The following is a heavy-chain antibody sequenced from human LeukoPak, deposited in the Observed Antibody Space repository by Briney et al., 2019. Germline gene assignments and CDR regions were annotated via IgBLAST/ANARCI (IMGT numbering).Heavy chain of an antibody. CDR1: GFTFGSYD. CDR2: ISGSGGST. V-gene: IGHV3-23*01. Sequence: GGSLGLSCAASGFTFGSYDTSWVRQAPGKGLEWVSAISGSGGSTYYADSVKGRFTISRDNSKNTLYLQMNSLRAEDTAVYYCAKDAHSGTYFDYWGQGTLVTVSS. D-gene: IGHD1-26*01. J-gene: IGHJ4*02. CDR3: AKDAHSGTYFDY.